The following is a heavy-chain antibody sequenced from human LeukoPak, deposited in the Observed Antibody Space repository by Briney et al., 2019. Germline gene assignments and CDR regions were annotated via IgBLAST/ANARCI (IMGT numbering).Heavy chain of an antibody. CDR2: IYNSGST. CDR1: GGSISNYD. CDR3: ARVGAAMDNFDY. J-gene: IGHJ4*02. Sequence: PSETLSLTCTVSGGSISNYDWSWIRQFPGKGLEWTGYIYNSGSTNYNPSLKSRVTISEDASKNQFSLKLSSVTAADTAVYYCARVGAAMDNFDYWGQATLVTVS. D-gene: IGHD5-18*01. V-gene: IGHV4-59*01.